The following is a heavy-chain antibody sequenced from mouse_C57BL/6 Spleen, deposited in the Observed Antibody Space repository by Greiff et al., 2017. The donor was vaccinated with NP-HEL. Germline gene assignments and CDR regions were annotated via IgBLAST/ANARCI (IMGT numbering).Heavy chain of an antibody. CDR1: GFNIKDDY. V-gene: IGHV14-4*01. CDR3: TTLYYAMDY. J-gene: IGHJ4*01. CDR2: IDPENGDT. Sequence: DVKLVESGAELVRPGASVKLSCTASGFNIKDDYMHWVKQRPEQGLEWIGWIDPENGDTEYASKFQGKATITADTSSNTAYLQLSSLTSEDTAVYYCTTLYYAMDYWGQGTSVTVSS.